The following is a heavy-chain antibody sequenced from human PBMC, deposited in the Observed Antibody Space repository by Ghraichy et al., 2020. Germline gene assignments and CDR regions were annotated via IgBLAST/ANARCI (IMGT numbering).Heavy chain of an antibody. CDR2: IYYSGST. CDR3: ARGGYSYGYNWFDP. D-gene: IGHD5-18*01. V-gene: IGHV4-59*01. Sequence: SETLSLTCTVSGGSISSYYWSWIRQPPGKGLEWIGYIYYSGSTNYNPSLKSRVTISVDTSKNQFSLKLSSVTAADTAVYYCARGGYSYGYNWFDPWGQGTLVTPSS. J-gene: IGHJ5*02. CDR1: GGSISSYY.